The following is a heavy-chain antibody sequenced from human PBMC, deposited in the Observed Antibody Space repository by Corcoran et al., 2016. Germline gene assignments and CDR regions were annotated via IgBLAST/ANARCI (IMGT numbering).Heavy chain of an antibody. Sequence: QVQLVQSGAEVKKPGASVKVSCKASGYTFTSYGISWVRQAPGQGLEWMGWISAYNGNTNYAQKLQGRVTMTTDTSTSTAYMELRSLGYDATAGYYWARGGETYYYDSSGYYREADSYFQHWGQGTLVTVSS. V-gene: IGHV1-18*01. J-gene: IGHJ1*01. D-gene: IGHD3-22*01. CDR1: GYTFTSYG. CDR2: ISAYNGNT. CDR3: ARGGETYYYDSSGYYREADSYFQH.